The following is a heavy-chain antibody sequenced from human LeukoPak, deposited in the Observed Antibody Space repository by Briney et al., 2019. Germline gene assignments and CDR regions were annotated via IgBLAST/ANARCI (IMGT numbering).Heavy chain of an antibody. V-gene: IGHV1-18*01. CDR1: GYTFTSYG. CDR3: ARDLDDYGDYGYLDY. D-gene: IGHD4-17*01. J-gene: IGHJ4*02. CDR2: ISAYNGNT. Sequence: GASVKVSCKASGYTFTSYGISWVRQAPGQGLEWIGWISAYNGNTNYAQKLQGRVTMTTDTSTSTAYMELRSLRSDDTAVYYCARDLDDYGDYGYLDYWGQGTLVTVSS.